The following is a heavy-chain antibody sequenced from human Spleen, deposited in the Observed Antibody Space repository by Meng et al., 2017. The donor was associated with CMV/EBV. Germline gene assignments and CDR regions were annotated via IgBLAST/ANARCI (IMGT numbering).Heavy chain of an antibody. CDR2: ISSSGSTI. V-gene: IGHV3-11*04. J-gene: IGHJ4*02. Sequence: GESLKISCAASGFTFSDYYMSWIRQAPGKGLEWVSYISSSGSTIYYADSVKGRFTISRDNAKNSLYLQMNSLRAEDMAVYYCARDLLGSSGWFFGEDNWGQGTLVTVSS. CDR3: ARDLLGSSGWFFGEDN. D-gene: IGHD6-19*01. CDR1: GFTFSDYY.